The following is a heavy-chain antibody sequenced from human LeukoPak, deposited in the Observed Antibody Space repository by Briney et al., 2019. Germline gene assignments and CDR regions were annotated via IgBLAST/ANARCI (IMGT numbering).Heavy chain of an antibody. CDR3: AGLGWGSSGCYVAY. V-gene: IGHV4-39*01. Sequence: KPSETLSPTCTVSGGSISSSSYYWGWIRQPPGKGLEWIGNVYYSGSTYYNPSLKSRVSISVDTSKNQSSLKLSSVTAADTAVYYCAGLGWGSSGCYVAYWGRGTLVTVSS. J-gene: IGHJ4*02. CDR1: GGSISSSSYY. D-gene: IGHD6-19*01. CDR2: VYYSGST.